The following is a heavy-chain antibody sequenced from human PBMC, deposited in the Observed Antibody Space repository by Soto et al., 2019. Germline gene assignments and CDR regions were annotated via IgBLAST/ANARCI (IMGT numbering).Heavy chain of an antibody. CDR1: GFSLSTSGVG. CDR2: IYLDDDK. V-gene: IGHV2-5*02. J-gene: IGHJ5*02. Sequence: SGPTLVNPTQTLTLTCTFSGFSLSTSGVGVGWIRQPPGKALEWLALIYLDDDKRYSPSLKSRLTITKDTSKNQVVLIMTNMDPVDTATYYCAHSNYFGYYDILTGYRYNWFDPWGQGTLVTVSS. D-gene: IGHD3-9*01. CDR3: AHSNYFGYYDILTGYRYNWFDP.